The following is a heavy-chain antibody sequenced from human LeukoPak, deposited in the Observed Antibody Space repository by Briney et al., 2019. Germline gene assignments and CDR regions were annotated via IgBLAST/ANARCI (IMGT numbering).Heavy chain of an antibody. V-gene: IGHV3-64*01. Sequence: GGSLRLSCAASGFTFSSYAMHWVRQAPGKGLEYVSAISSNGGSTYYANSVKGRFTISRDNSKNTLYLQMGSLRAEDMAVYYCAREAPHYYDSSGPIDYWGQGTLVTVSS. CDR2: ISSNGGST. D-gene: IGHD3-22*01. CDR3: AREAPHYYDSSGPIDY. CDR1: GFTFSSYA. J-gene: IGHJ4*02.